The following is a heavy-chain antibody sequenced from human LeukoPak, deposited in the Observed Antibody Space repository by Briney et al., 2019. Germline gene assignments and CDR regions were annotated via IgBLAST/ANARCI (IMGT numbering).Heavy chain of an antibody. CDR3: ARDYSCSGGSCYSSFVDY. V-gene: IGHV1-18*04. Sequence: ASVKVSCKASGYTFTSYGISWVRQAPGQGLEWMGWISAYNGNTNYAQKLQGRVTMTTDTSTSTAYMELRSLRSDDTAVCYCARDYSCSGGSCYSSFVDYWGQGTLVTVSS. D-gene: IGHD2-15*01. J-gene: IGHJ4*02. CDR1: GYTFTSYG. CDR2: ISAYNGNT.